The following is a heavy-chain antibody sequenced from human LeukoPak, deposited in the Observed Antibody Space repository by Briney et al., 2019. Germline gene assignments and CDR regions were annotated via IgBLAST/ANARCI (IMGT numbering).Heavy chain of an antibody. CDR2: ISSSSSTI. CDR1: GFTFSSYS. Sequence: GGSLRLSCAASGFTFSSYSMSWVRQAPGKGLEWVSYISSSSSTIYYADSVKGRFTISRDNSKNTLYLQMNSLRTEDTAVYYCAKGHLTGDYWGQGTLVTVSS. J-gene: IGHJ4*02. CDR3: AKGHLTGDY. V-gene: IGHV3-48*01. D-gene: IGHD7-27*01.